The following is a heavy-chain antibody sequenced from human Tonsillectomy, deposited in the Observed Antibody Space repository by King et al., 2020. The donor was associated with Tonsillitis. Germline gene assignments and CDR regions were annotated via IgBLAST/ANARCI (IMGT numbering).Heavy chain of an antibody. J-gene: IGHJ4*02. CDR2: ISGSGSAI. Sequence: EVQLVESGGGLVQPGGSLRLSCAASGFTFSSYEMNWVRQAPGKGLEWVSYISGSGSAIYYADSVKGRFTISRDNAKNSLYLQMNSLRAEDTAVYYCARDFPLPAHYWGQGTLVTVSS. CDR3: ARDFPLPAHY. CDR1: GFTFSSYE. D-gene: IGHD2-2*01. V-gene: IGHV3-48*03.